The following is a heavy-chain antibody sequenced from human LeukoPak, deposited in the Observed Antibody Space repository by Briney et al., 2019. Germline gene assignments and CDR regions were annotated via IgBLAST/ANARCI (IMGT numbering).Heavy chain of an antibody. J-gene: IGHJ3*02. Sequence: PSETLSLTCTVSGGSVSSESYHWTWIRQPPGKGLEWIAYIFTGGSSYYNPSLKSRVTISVGTSKNQFSLKLNSVTAADTAQYHCARGVGGVREGFDIWGQGTMVTVSS. CDR1: GGSVSSESYH. V-gene: IGHV4-61*01. CDR2: IFTGGSS. D-gene: IGHD3-16*01. CDR3: ARGVGGVREGFDI.